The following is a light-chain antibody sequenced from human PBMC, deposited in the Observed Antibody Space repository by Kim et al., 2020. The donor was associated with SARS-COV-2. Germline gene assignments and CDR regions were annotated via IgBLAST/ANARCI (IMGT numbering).Light chain of an antibody. CDR3: SSYTSTNTLV. V-gene: IGLV2-14*04. Sequence: GQSIPPSCTDSASDVGGYSHASWHQQYPGKAPKIMIYDVTKRPSGVSNRFSGSKSGNTASLTISGLQAEDEADYYCSSYTSTNTLVFGGGTQLTVL. CDR1: ASDVGGYSH. CDR2: DVT. J-gene: IGLJ2*01.